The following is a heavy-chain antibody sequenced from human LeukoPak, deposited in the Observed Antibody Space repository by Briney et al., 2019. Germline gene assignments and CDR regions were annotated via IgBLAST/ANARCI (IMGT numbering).Heavy chain of an antibody. V-gene: IGHV3-48*01. CDR2: ISSDSKTI. CDR1: GFTFNTYS. CDR3: ASPFDY. Sequence: PGGSLILSCTASGFTFNTYSMNWVRQAPGKGLEWVSYISSDSKTIYYADSVKGRFTISRDNAKNSLYLQMDSLRAEDTAVYYCASPFDYWGQGTLVTVSS. J-gene: IGHJ4*02.